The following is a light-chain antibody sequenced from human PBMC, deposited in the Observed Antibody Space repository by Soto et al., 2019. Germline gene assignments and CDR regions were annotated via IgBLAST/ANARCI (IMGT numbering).Light chain of an antibody. CDR1: SSDVGGYNY. V-gene: IGLV2-14*01. CDR2: EVS. CDR3: SSYTCSSIDYV. J-gene: IGLJ1*01. Sequence: QSALTQPASVSGSHGQSITISCTGTSSDVGGYNYVSWYQQHPGKAPKLMIYEVSNRTSGASNRFSGSKSGNTASLTISGLLAEDEADDYCSSYTCSSIDYVFGTGTKLTVL.